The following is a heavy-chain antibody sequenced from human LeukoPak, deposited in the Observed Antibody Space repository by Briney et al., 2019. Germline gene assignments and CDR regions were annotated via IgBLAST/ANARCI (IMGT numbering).Heavy chain of an antibody. V-gene: IGHV4-39*01. D-gene: IGHD3-16*01. CDR3: VRGSTLRHYQY. Sequence: SETLSLTCTVSGGSISSSSCYWGWIRRPPGKGLEWLGSIYYSGSTYYNPSLKSRVTVSVDTSKNQFSLKLSSVTAADTAVYYCVRGSTLRHYQYWGQGTLVTVSS. J-gene: IGHJ4*02. CDR2: IYYSGST. CDR1: GGSISSSSCY.